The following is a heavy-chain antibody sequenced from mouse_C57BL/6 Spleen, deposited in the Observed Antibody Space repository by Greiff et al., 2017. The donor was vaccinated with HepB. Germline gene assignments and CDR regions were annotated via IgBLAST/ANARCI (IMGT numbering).Heavy chain of an antibody. CDR1: GFTFTDYY. V-gene: IGHV7-3*01. J-gene: IGHJ2*01. D-gene: IGHD3-2*02. CDR3: AWLQLRLPDY. Sequence: DVKLVESGGGLVQPGGSLSLSCAASGFTFTDYYMSWVRQPPGKALEWLGFIRNKANGYTTEYSASVKGRFTISRDNSQSILYLQMNALRAEDSATYYCAWLQLRLPDYWGQGTTLTVSS. CDR2: IRNKANGYTT.